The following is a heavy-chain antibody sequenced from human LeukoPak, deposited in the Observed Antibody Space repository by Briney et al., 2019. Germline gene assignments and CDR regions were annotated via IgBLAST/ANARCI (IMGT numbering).Heavy chain of an antibody. V-gene: IGHV3-21*04. Sequence: GGSLRLSCEASGLTFNRYNMTWVRRAPGKGLEWVSSISTSSSYIYYADSVKGRFIISRDNSKNTVYLQMNSLSAEDAAVYYCVKDDGWVQYANWGQGTLVTVSS. D-gene: IGHD5-24*01. CDR3: VKDDGWVQYAN. CDR1: GLTFNRYN. CDR2: ISTSSSYI. J-gene: IGHJ4*02.